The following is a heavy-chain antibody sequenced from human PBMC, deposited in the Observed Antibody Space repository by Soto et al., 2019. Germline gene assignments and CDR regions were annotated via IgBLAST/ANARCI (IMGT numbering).Heavy chain of an antibody. CDR1: GGSISSYY. V-gene: IGHV4-59*08. J-gene: IGHJ6*03. D-gene: IGHD3-10*01. CDR2: IYYSGST. Sequence: PEETLSLTCTVSGGSISSYYWSWIRQPPGKGLEWIGYIYYSGSTNYNPSLKSRVTISVDTSKNQFSLKLSSVTAADTAVYYCARRVLLWFGSTEYYMDVWGKGTTVTVSS. CDR3: ARRVLLWFGSTEYYMDV.